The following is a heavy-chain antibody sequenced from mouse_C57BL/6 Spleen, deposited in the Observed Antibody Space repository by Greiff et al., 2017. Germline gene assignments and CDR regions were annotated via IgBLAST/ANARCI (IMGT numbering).Heavy chain of an antibody. CDR2: IWRGGST. CDR3: AKNGADGSRDYFDD. V-gene: IGHV2-5*01. Sequence: QVQLQQSGPGLVQPSQSLSITCTVSGFSLTSYGVHWVRQSPGKGLEWLGVIWRGGSTDYNAAFMSRLSITKDNSKSQVFFKMNSLQADDTAIYYCAKNGADGSRDYFDDWGQGTTLTVSS. CDR1: GFSLTSYG. J-gene: IGHJ2*01. D-gene: IGHD1-1*01.